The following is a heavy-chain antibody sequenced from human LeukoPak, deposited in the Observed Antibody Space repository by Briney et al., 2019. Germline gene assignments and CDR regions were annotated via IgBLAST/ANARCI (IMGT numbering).Heavy chain of an antibody. J-gene: IGHJ4*02. D-gene: IGHD2-15*01. CDR1: GFTFSSYA. CDR2: ISGSGGST. Sequence: GGSLRLSCAASGFTFSSYAMSWVRQAPGKGLEWVSAISGSGGSTYYADSVKGRFTISRDNSKNTLYLRMNSLRAEDTAVYYCAKDGGYCSGGSCQAEWGQGTLVTVSS. CDR3: AKDGGYCSGGSCQAE. V-gene: IGHV3-23*01.